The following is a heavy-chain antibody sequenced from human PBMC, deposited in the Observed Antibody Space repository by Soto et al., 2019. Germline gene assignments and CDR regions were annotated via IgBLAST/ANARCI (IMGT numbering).Heavy chain of an antibody. Sequence: ASVKVSCKASGFIFSKYYMHWVRQAPGQGLEWVGIINPSGTRTSCAPKFQGRVTMTRDTSTSTVYMELSSLTSDDTAVYYCARYNSYPTAWWFYPCGRGTLVTVSS. CDR3: ARYNSYPTAWWFYP. CDR1: GFIFSKYY. V-gene: IGHV1-46*01. D-gene: IGHD2-21*02. J-gene: IGHJ5*02. CDR2: INPSGTRT.